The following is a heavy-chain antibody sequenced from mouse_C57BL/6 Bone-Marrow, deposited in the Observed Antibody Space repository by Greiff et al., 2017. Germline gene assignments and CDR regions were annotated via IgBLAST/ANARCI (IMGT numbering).Heavy chain of an antibody. CDR3: ARDYGSPHWYFDV. CDR1: GYSFTGSY. CDR2: IYPYNGVS. Sequence: EVKLQQSGPELVKPGASVRISCKASGYSFTGSYMHWGKQSHGNNPDWIGYIYPYNGVSGSNQKLKGKAKLTVDKSSSTAFMELRSLTSEDSAVYYCARDYGSPHWYFDVWGTGTTVTVSS. D-gene: IGHD1-1*01. J-gene: IGHJ1*03. V-gene: IGHV1-31*01.